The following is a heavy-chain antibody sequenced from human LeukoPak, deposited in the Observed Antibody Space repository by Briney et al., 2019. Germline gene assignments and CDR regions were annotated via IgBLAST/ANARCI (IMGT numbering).Heavy chain of an antibody. Sequence: GASVKVSCKASGGTFSSYAISWVRQAPGQGLELMGRIIPIFGTANYAQKFQGRVTITTDESTSTAYMELSSLRSEDTAVYYCATRPRPPYYDSSGYSVWGQGTLVTVSS. CDR2: IIPIFGTA. J-gene: IGHJ4*02. CDR3: ATRPRPPYYDSSGYSV. V-gene: IGHV1-69*05. D-gene: IGHD3-22*01. CDR1: GGTFSSYA.